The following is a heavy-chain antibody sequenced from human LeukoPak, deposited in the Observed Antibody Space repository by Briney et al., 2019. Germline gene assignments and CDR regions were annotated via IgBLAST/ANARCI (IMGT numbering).Heavy chain of an antibody. D-gene: IGHD6-6*01. V-gene: IGHV4-4*02. CDR3: AKKERQLVRWFDP. J-gene: IGHJ5*02. CDR1: GGSISSSHR. Sequence: SETLSLTCAVSGGSISSSHRWSWVRQLPGKGLEWIGEVYHGGSINYNPSLRSRITISVDKSKNQFSLKLRSVTAADTAVYYCAKKERQLVRWFDPWGQGTLVTVSS. CDR2: VYHGGSI.